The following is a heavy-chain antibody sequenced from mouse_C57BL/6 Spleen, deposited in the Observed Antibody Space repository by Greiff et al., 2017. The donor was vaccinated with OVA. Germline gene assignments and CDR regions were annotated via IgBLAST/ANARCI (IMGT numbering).Heavy chain of an antibody. CDR2: ISNGGGST. J-gene: IGHJ2*01. CDR1: GFTFSDYY. V-gene: IGHV5-12*01. Sequence: EVQGVESGGGLVQPGGSLKLSCAASGFTFSDYYMYWVRQTPEKRLEWVAYISNGGGSTYYPDTVKGRFTISRANAKNTLYLQMSRLKSEDTAIYYCAGHDPYDNPFDYWGQGTTLTVSS. CDR3: AGHDPYDNPFDY. D-gene: IGHD2-1*01.